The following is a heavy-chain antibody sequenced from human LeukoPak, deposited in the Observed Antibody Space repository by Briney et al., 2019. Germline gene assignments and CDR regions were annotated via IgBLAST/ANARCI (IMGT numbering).Heavy chain of an antibody. Sequence: GGSLRLSCAASGFTFSSYWMHWVRQAPGKGLVWVSRINSDGSSTSYADSVKGRFTIARDDAKNSLYLQMNSLRAEDTAVYYCVRYCTIAICSRRNFDYWGQGTLVTVSS. J-gene: IGHJ4*02. CDR1: GFTFSSYW. D-gene: IGHD2-21*01. V-gene: IGHV3-74*01. CDR2: INSDGSST. CDR3: VRYCTIAICSRRNFDY.